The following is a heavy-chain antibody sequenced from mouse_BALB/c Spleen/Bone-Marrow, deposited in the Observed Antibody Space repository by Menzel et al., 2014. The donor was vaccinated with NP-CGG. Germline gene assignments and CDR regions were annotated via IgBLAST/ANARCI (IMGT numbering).Heavy chain of an antibody. J-gene: IGHJ3*01. CDR2: IYPGNVNT. CDR1: GYTFTSYY. D-gene: IGHD2-4*01. V-gene: IGHV1S56*01. Sequence: VKLQESGPELVKPGASVRISSKASGYTFTSYYIHWVKQRPGQGLEWIGWIYPGNVNTKYNEKFKGKATLTADKSSSTAYMQLSSLTSEDSAVYFCARDYDYDAWFAYWGQGTLVTVSA. CDR3: ARDYDYDAWFAY.